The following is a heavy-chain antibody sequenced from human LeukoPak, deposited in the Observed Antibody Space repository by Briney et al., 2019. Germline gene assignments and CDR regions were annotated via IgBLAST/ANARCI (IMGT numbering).Heavy chain of an antibody. V-gene: IGHV3-21*01. CDR1: RFTFSSYS. CDR2: ISSSSSYI. D-gene: IGHD3-22*01. J-gene: IGHJ4*02. CDR3: ARFRPRTYYYDSSGQGTFDY. Sequence: GGSLRLSCAASRFTFSSYSMNWVRQAPGKGLEWVSSISSSSSYIYYAGSVKGRLTISRDNAKNSLYLQMNSLRAEDTAVYYCARFRPRTYYYDSSGQGTFDYWGQGTLVTVSS.